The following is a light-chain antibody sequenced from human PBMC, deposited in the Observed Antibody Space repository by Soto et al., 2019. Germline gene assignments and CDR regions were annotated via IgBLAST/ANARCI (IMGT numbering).Light chain of an antibody. CDR3: QSYDISLHNYV. CDR2: GDN. V-gene: IGLV1-40*01. CDR1: TSNIGAPYD. J-gene: IGLJ1*01. Sequence: QSVLTQPPSVSGAPGQRGSISCTGSTSNIGAPYDVHCYQHLPETAPKLLIYGDNNPPSGVPDLFSGSKSGTSASLAITRLQAEDEADYYCQSYDISLHNYVFGTGTKVTVL.